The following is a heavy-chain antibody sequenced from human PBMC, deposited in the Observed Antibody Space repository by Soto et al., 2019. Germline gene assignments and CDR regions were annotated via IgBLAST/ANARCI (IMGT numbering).Heavy chain of an antibody. Sequence: EVQLLESGGGLVQPGGSLRLSCAASGFTFSSYAMSWVRQAPGKGLEWVSAISGSGGSTYYADSVKGRFTISRDNSKHTLYLQMNSLRAEDTAVYYCAQGQRDGYNVVPADYWGQGTLVTDSS. J-gene: IGHJ4*02. D-gene: IGHD2-21*01. CDR3: AQGQRDGYNVVPADY. CDR2: ISGSGGST. CDR1: GFTFSSYA. V-gene: IGHV3-23*01.